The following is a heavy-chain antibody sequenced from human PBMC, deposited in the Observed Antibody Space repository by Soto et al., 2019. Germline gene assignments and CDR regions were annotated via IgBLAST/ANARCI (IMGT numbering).Heavy chain of an antibody. CDR2: IYYSGST. D-gene: IGHD6-19*01. CDR1: GSSISSSSYY. J-gene: IGHJ6*02. CDR3: ARQGGSTSGWYNYSYYYGMDV. V-gene: IGHV4-39*01. Sequence: PSETLSLTCTVSGSSISSSSYYWGWIRQPPGKGLEWIGSIYYSGSTYYNPSLKSRVTISVDTSKNQFSLKLSSVTAADTAVYYCARQGGSTSGWYNYSYYYGMDVWGQGTTVTVSS.